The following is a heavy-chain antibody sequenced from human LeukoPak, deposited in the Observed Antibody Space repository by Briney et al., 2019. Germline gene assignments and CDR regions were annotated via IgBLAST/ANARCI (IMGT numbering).Heavy chain of an antibody. J-gene: IGHJ6*03. CDR1: GGSISPYY. V-gene: IGHV4-4*07. CDR3: ARAKYCTDGVCYAQGLGYYYLDV. Sequence: SETLSLTCTVSGGSISPYYWSWIRQSAGKGLKWIGRIHYTGTTVYYPSLKSRLTMSVDTSKNQFSLKLNSVTAADTAVYYCARAKYCTDGVCYAQGLGYYYLDVRGKGTAVTVSS. CDR2: IHYTGTT. D-gene: IGHD2-8*01.